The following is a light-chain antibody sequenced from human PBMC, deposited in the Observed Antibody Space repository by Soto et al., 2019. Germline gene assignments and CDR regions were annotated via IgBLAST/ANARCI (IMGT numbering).Light chain of an antibody. CDR3: SSYIDSSTRV. V-gene: IGLV2-14*01. CDR1: SSDVGGYDY. CDR2: EVS. Sequence: QSVLTQPASVSGSPGQSITISCTGTSSDVGGYDYVSWYQQHPGKAPKLMIYEVSNRPSGVSNRFSASKSGNTASLTISGXQAEDEADYYCSSYIDSSTRVFGTGTKVTV. J-gene: IGLJ1*01.